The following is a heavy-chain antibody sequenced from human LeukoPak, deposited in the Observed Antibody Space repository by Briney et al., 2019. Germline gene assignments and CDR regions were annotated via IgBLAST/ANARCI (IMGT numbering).Heavy chain of an antibody. Sequence: GGSLGLSCAASGFTFRSYAMSWVRQAPGKGLEWVSAISGSGGSTYYADSVKGRFTISRDNSKNTLYLQMNSLRAEDTAVYYCAKDRYSSSWQPFDYWGQGTLVTVSS. CDR3: AKDRYSSSWQPFDY. CDR2: ISGSGGST. CDR1: GFTFRSYA. J-gene: IGHJ4*02. V-gene: IGHV3-23*01. D-gene: IGHD6-13*01.